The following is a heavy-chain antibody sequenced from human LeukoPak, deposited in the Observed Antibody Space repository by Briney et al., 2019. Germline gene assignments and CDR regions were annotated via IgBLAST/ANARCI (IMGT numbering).Heavy chain of an antibody. Sequence: PGGSLRLSCAASGFTFSNYNMNWVRQAPGKGLEWVSCISGSSRYIYYADSAKGRFTISRDNTKNSLFLQMNSLRAEDTAVYYCARDIGGDSSSWSWSDPWGQGTLVTVSS. CDR3: ARDIGGDSSSWSWSDP. J-gene: IGHJ5*02. CDR2: ISGSSRYI. CDR1: GFTFSNYN. D-gene: IGHD6-13*01. V-gene: IGHV3-21*06.